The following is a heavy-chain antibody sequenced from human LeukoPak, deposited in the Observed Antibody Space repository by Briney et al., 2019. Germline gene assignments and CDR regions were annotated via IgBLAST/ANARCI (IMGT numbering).Heavy chain of an antibody. CDR2: MYHTGST. J-gene: IGHJ4*02. CDR3: ARVSHSLIVVV. CDR1: GYSMSSGYY. V-gene: IGHV4-38-2*02. D-gene: IGHD3-22*01. Sequence: PSETLSLTCTVSGYSMSSGYYWGWIRQPPERGLEWIGSMYHTGSTYYNPSLKSRVTISVDTSKNQFYLKLSSVTAADTAVYYCARVSHSLIVVVWGQGTLVTVSS.